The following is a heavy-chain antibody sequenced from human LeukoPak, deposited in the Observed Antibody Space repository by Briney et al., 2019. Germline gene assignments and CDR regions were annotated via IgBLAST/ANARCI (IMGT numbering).Heavy chain of an antibody. Sequence: GGSLRLSCAASGFAFSRHGMHWVRQAPGKGLEWVAFIPYDASNKYYGDSVKGRFTISRDNSKNTLYLQMNSLRAEDTAVYYCARRTGRYFDWLYEFDYWGQGTLVTVSS. CDR2: IPYDASNK. CDR3: ARRTGRYFDWLYEFDY. J-gene: IGHJ4*02. CDR1: GFAFSRHG. V-gene: IGHV3-30*02. D-gene: IGHD3-9*01.